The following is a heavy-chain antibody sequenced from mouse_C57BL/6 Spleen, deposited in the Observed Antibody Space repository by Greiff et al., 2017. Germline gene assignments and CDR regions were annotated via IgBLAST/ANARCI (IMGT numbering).Heavy chain of an antibody. D-gene: IGHD6-1*01. CDR1: GFTFSSYA. Sequence: EVKLMESGGGLVKPGGSLKLSCAASGFTFSSYAMSWVRQTPEKRLEWVATISDGGSYTYYPDNVKGRFTISRDNAKNNLYLQMSHLKSEDTAMYYCARDRFLSSYWYFDVWGTGTTVTVSS. CDR2: ISDGGSYT. CDR3: ARDRFLSSYWYFDV. J-gene: IGHJ1*03. V-gene: IGHV5-4*01.